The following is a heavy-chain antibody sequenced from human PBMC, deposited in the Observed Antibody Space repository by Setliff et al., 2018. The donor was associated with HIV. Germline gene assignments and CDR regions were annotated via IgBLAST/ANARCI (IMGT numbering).Heavy chain of an antibody. CDR2: IDRDDDK. CDR1: GFSLNTNAMC. V-gene: IGHV2-70*12. CDR3: ANRLATMIEGDAFDI. Sequence: SGPTLVNPTQTLTLTCTFSGFSLNTNAMCVNWIRQPPGKALDWLARIDRDDDKFYSTSLKSRLTITKDTSKNQVILTMTNMDPLEAGTYYCANRLATMIEGDAFDIWGQGTMVTVSS. J-gene: IGHJ3*02. D-gene: IGHD5-12*01.